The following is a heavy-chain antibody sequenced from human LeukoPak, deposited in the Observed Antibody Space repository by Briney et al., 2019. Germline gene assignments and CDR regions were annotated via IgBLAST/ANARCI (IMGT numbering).Heavy chain of an antibody. D-gene: IGHD3-3*01. J-gene: IGHJ1*01. CDR3: ASDPFDESWSGSIHLVLQH. V-gene: IGHV3-33*01. Sequence: GGSLRLSCAASGFTFSSYGVHWVRQAPGKGLEWVAVIWYDGSNKYYADSVKGRFTISRDNSKNTLYLQMNSLRSEDTAVYYCASDPFDESWSGSIHLVLQHWGQGTLVTVSS. CDR1: GFTFSSYG. CDR2: IWYDGSNK.